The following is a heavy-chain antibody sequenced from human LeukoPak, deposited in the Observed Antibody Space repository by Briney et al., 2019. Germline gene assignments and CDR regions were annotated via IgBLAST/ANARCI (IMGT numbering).Heavy chain of an antibody. CDR1: GFTFSSYA. CDR2: ISYDGSNK. V-gene: IGHV3-30-3*01. Sequence: GGSLRLSCAASGFTFSSYAMHWVRQAPGKGLEWVAVISYDGSNKYYADSVKGRFTISRDNAKNSLYLQMNSLRAEDTALYYCAKDIYGGELLGLFDYWGQGTLVTVSS. J-gene: IGHJ4*02. CDR3: AKDIYGGELLGLFDY. D-gene: IGHD1-26*01.